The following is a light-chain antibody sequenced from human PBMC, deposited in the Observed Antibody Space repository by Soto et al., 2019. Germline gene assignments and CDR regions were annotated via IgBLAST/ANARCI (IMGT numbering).Light chain of an antibody. CDR2: GAS. Sequence: EIVMTQSPATLSVSPGERATLSCRASQSLSSSLAWYQQKPGQAPRLLIYGASTRATGIPARFSGSGSGTEFTLTISSLQSEDFAVYYCQQYINWPALTFGGGTKVEIK. CDR3: QQYINWPALT. J-gene: IGKJ4*01. V-gene: IGKV3-15*01. CDR1: QSLSSS.